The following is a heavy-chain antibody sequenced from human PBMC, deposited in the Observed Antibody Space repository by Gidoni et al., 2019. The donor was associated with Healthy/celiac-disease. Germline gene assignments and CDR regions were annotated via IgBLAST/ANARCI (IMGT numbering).Heavy chain of an antibody. J-gene: IGHJ4*02. V-gene: IGHV1-2*02. CDR1: GYTFTGYY. Sequence: QVQLVQSGAEVKKPGASVKVSCKASGYTFTGYYMHWVRQAPGQGLEWMGWINPNSGGKNYAKKFQGRVTMTRDTSISTAYMELSRLRSDDTAVYYCAISERGWELLDYWDQGTLVTVSS. D-gene: IGHD1-26*01. CDR3: AISERGWELLDY. CDR2: INPNSGGK.